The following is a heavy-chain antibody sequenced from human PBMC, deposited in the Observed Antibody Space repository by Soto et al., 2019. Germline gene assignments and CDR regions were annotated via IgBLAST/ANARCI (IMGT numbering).Heavy chain of an antibody. V-gene: IGHV3-33*01. Sequence: PGGSLRLSCAASGFTFSSYGMHWVRQAPGKGLEWVAVIWYDGSNKYYADSVKGRFTISRDNSKNTLYLQMNSLRAEDTAVYYCESAFGKDDYWGQGTLVTVSS. CDR1: GFTFSSYG. D-gene: IGHD3-3*02. CDR3: ESAFGKDDY. J-gene: IGHJ4*02. CDR2: IWYDGSNK.